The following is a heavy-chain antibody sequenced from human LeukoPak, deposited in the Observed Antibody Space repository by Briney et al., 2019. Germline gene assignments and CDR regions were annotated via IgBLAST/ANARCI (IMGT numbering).Heavy chain of an antibody. V-gene: IGHV4-38-2*01. Sequence: PSETLSLTCAVSGYSISSGYYWGWIRQPPGKGLEWIRSIYHSGSTYYSPSLKSRVTISVDTSKNQFSLKLSSVTAADTAVYYCARQIVGANDYWGQGTLVTVSS. J-gene: IGHJ4*02. CDR1: GYSISSGYY. D-gene: IGHD1-26*01. CDR2: IYHSGST. CDR3: ARQIVGANDY.